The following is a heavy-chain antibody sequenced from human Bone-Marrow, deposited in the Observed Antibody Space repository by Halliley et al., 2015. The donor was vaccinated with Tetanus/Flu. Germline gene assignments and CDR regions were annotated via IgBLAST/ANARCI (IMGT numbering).Heavy chain of an antibody. CDR1: SGSINNYY. D-gene: IGHD3-22*01. CDR3: ARDYYNPSGFYGYWYFDL. CDR2: IYYSGST. Sequence: TLSLTCTVSSGSINNYYWSWIRQPPGKGLEWIGGIYYSGSTNYNPSLKSRVTISVDTSKNQFSLKLSSVTAADTAVYYCARDYYNPSGFYGYWYFDLWGRGTLVTVSS. J-gene: IGHJ2*01. V-gene: IGHV4-59*01.